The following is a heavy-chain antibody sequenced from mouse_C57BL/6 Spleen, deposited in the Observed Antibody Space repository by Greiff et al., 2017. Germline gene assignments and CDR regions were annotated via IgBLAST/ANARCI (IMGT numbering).Heavy chain of an antibody. D-gene: IGHD2-4*01. J-gene: IGHJ4*01. V-gene: IGHV5-17*01. CDR3: ARPGVYYDYEDYAMDY. CDR2: ISSGSSTI. Sequence: DVQLVESGGGLVKPGGSLKLSCAASGFTFSDYGMHWVRQAPEKGLEWVAYISSGSSTIYYADTVKGRFTISRDNAKNTLFLQMTSLRSEDTAMYYCARPGVYYDYEDYAMDYWGQGTSVTVSS. CDR1: GFTFSDYG.